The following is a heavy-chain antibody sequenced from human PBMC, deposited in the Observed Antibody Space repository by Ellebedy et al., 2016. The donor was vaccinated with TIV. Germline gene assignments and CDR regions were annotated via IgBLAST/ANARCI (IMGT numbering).Heavy chain of an antibody. CDR1: GYTFTSYY. J-gene: IGHJ5*02. Sequence: ASVKVSCKASGYTFTSYYMHWVRQAPGQGLEWMGWINPNSGGTNYAQKFQGRVTMTRDTSISTAYMELSSLRSEDTAVYYCATTSWSTGTNWFDPWGQGTLVTVSS. D-gene: IGHD1/OR15-1a*01. V-gene: IGHV1-2*02. CDR3: ATTSWSTGTNWFDP. CDR2: INPNSGGT.